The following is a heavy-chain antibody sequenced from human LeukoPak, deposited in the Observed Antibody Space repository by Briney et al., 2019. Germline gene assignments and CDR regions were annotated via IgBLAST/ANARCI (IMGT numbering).Heavy chain of an antibody. V-gene: IGHV3-48*01. J-gene: IGHJ4*02. Sequence: PGGSLRLSCAASGFTFSTNSMSWVRQAPGKGLEWVSYITSNSNTMYYADSVKGRFTISRDNAKNSLYLQMNSLRAEDTAVYYCARGGSAEGDYWGQGTLVTVSS. D-gene: IGHD1-26*01. CDR3: ARGGSAEGDY. CDR1: GFTFSTNS. CDR2: ITSNSNTM.